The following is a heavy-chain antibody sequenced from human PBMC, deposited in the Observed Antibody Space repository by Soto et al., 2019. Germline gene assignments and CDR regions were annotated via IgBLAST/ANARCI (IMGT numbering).Heavy chain of an antibody. D-gene: IGHD1-26*01. CDR2: ISSMSSYI. CDR3: ARDPIGIVGATLP. CDR1: GFPFSSYI. J-gene: IGHJ4*02. V-gene: IGHV3-21*01. Sequence: PGGSLRLSCAASGFPFSSYIMNWIRQAPVKGLVWVSSISSMSSYISYADSVKGRLSFSSDNAKNSLYLQMNSLRAEVTAVYYCARDPIGIVGATLPWGQGTLVSASS.